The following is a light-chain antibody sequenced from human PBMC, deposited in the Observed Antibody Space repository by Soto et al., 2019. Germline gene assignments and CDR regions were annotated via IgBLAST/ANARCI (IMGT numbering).Light chain of an antibody. CDR1: SSDVGGFEY. CDR3: FSYTSSGTYV. V-gene: IGLV2-14*01. CDR2: DVT. J-gene: IGLJ1*01. Sequence: QSVLGHPASVSWSPGQSITISCTGTSSDVGGFEYVSWYQHQPGKAPKLIIYDVTKRPSGVSNRFSGSKSGNTASLTISGLQAEDETDYYCFSYTSSGTYVFGTGTKVTVL.